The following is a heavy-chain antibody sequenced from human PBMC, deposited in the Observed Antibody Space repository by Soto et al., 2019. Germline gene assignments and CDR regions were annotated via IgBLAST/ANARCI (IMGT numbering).Heavy chain of an antibody. CDR3: AKGWIQLWSHFDY. V-gene: IGHV3-30*18. J-gene: IGHJ4*02. D-gene: IGHD5-18*01. Sequence: PGGSLRLSCAASGFTFSSYGMHWVRQAPGKGLEWVAVISYDGSNKYYADSVKGRFTISRDNSKNTLYLQMNSLRAEDTAVYYCAKGWIQLWSHFDYWGQGTLVTVSS. CDR1: GFTFSSYG. CDR2: ISYDGSNK.